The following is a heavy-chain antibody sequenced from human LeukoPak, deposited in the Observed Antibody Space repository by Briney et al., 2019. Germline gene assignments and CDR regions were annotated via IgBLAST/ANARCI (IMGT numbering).Heavy chain of an antibody. CDR1: GGTFSSYA. CDR3: ALGGAMALPAFSAYFDY. D-gene: IGHD3-16*01. V-gene: IGHV1-69*13. Sequence: ASVKVSCKASGGTFSSYAIGWVRQAPGQGLEWMRGIIPIFGTANYAQKFQGRVTITADESTSTAYMELSSLRSEDTAVYYCALGGAMALPAFSAYFDYWGQGTLVTVSS. J-gene: IGHJ4*02. CDR2: IIPIFGTA.